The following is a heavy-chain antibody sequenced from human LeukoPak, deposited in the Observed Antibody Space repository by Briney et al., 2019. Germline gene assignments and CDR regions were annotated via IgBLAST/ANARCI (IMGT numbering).Heavy chain of an antibody. D-gene: IGHD2-2*01. J-gene: IGHJ4*02. V-gene: IGHV3-7*01. CDR1: GFTFSSYW. Sequence: GGSLRLSCAASGFTFSSYWMSWVRQAPGKGLEWVANIKQDGSEKYYVDSVKGRFTISRDNAKNSLYLQMNSLRAEDTAVYYCARHVVVPAAMSDYWGQGTLVTVSS. CDR2: IKQDGSEK. CDR3: ARHVVVPAAMSDY.